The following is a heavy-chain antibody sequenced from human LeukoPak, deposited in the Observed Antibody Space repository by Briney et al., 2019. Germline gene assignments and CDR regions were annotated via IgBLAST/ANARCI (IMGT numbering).Heavy chain of an antibody. J-gene: IGHJ4*02. CDR1: GFTFSSYA. CDR3: AKGYEYYYGSGTYFDY. CDR2: ISGSGGST. V-gene: IGHV3-23*01. Sequence: GGSLRLSCAASGFTFSSYAMSWVRQAPGKGLEWVSAISGSGGSTYYADSVKGRFTISRDNSKNTLYLQMNSLRAEDTAVYYCAKGYEYYYGSGTYFDYWGQGTLVTVSS. D-gene: IGHD3-10*01.